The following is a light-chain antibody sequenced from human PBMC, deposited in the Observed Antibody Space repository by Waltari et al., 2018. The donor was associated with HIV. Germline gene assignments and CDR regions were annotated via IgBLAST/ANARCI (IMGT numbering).Light chain of an antibody. V-gene: IGKV1-5*03. J-gene: IGKJ1*01. Sequence: DIQMTQSPSTLSASVGDRVTITCRASQSISSWLAWYQQKPGTAPKVLIYKATSLQSGVPSRFSGSGSATEITLTISSLQPDDFATYYCQQYHTSFPTFGQGTKVEIK. CDR2: KAT. CDR1: QSISSW. CDR3: QQYHTSFPT.